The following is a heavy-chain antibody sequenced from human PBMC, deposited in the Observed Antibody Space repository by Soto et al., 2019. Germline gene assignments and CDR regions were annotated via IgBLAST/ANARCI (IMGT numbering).Heavy chain of an antibody. Sequence: SETLSLTCTVSGGSISRYYWSWIRQPPGKGLEWIGYIYYSGSTNYNPSLKSRVTISVDTSKNQFSLKLSSVTAADTAVYYCARGSSSWYPNLYFDYWGQGTLVTVSS. CDR1: GGSISRYY. CDR2: IYYSGST. CDR3: ARGSSSWYPNLYFDY. J-gene: IGHJ4*02. V-gene: IGHV4-59*01. D-gene: IGHD6-13*01.